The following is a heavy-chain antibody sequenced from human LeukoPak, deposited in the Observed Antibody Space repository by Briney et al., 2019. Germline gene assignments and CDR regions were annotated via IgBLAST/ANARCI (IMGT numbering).Heavy chain of an antibody. Sequence: GGSLRLSCAASGFTFRNYWMNWVRQAPGKGLECLANIKEDGSETYYADSVVGRFTISRDNAKNSLYLQMNSLRAEDTAVYYCANSGTMGAPFDYWGQGTLVTVSS. CDR2: IKEDGSET. CDR1: GFTFRNYW. J-gene: IGHJ4*02. D-gene: IGHD1-26*01. CDR3: ANSGTMGAPFDY. V-gene: IGHV3-7*03.